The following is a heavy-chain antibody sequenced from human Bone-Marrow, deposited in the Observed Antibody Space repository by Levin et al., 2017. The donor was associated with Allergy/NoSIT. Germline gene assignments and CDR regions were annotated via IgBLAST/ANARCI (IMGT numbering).Heavy chain of an antibody. CDR2: FYTTGTT. CDR1: GVSMGGGRYY. CDR3: ANDTLLVYDAP. Sequence: SETLSLTCTVSGVSMGGGRYYYHLIRQPAGRPLEYIGRFYTTGTTNYNPSLKGLATILLLSNNQFSLRLTSVTAADTAVYYCANDTLLVYDAPWGQVTQVTVSS. D-gene: IGHD2-8*01. J-gene: IGHJ4*01. V-gene: IGHV4-61*02.